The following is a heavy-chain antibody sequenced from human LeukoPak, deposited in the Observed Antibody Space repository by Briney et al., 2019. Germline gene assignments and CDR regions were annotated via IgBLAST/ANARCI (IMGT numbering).Heavy chain of an antibody. CDR3: ARRGIWYDYVWGSSVPVGFFDI. CDR1: VGSLSSYF. D-gene: IGHD3-16*01. CDR2: IYYSGRA. Sequence: SGTLSLTCTVSVGSLSSYFWRCIRPPPGGGVGWMGYIYYSGRANYNPSLPSRVAIPVDTSKNQFSLKLSSLSAADTAVYYCARRGIWYDYVWGSSVPVGFFDIWGQGTMVTVSS. V-gene: IGHV4-59*08. J-gene: IGHJ3*02.